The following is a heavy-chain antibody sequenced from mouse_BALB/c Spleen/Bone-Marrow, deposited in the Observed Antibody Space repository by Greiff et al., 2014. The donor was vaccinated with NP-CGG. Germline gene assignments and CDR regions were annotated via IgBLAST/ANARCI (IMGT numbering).Heavy chain of an antibody. CDR3: ARRWLLYAMDY. CDR1: GYTFTSYI. V-gene: IGHV1-14*01. CDR2: INPYSDGT. Sequence: EVQRVESGPELVKPGASVKMSCKASGYTFTSYIMHWVKQKPGQGLEWIGYINPYSDGTKYNEKFKGKATLTSDKSSSTAYMELSSLTSEDSAVYYCARRWLLYAMDYWGQGTSVTVSS. D-gene: IGHD2-3*01. J-gene: IGHJ4*01.